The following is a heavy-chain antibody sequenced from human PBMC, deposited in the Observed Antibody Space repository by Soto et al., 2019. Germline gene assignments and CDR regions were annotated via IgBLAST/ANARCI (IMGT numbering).Heavy chain of an antibody. D-gene: IGHD2-2*01. CDR2: IKSKTDGGTT. Sequence: LRHSWAAVGFTFSNAGMNWARQTPGKGLEWVGRIKSKTDGGTTDYAAPVKGRFTISRDDSKNTLYLQMNSLKTEDTAVYYCTTDRETIVVVPAAMSDFDYWGQGTLVTVSS. V-gene: IGHV3-15*07. CDR1: GFTFSNAG. J-gene: IGHJ4*02. CDR3: TTDRETIVVVPAAMSDFDY.